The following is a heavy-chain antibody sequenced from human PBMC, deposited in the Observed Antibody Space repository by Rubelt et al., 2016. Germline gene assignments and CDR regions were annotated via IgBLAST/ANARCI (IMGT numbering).Heavy chain of an antibody. Sequence: VQVVESGGGVVQPGRSLRLSCTASGFTLGDYALSWFRKAPGTGLEWVAFISKKIYGGKTEYAASVKGRFTVSRDDSRNIAYLQLDNLKTEDTAVYYCSRERSITGRDYDYWGRGTLVSVSS. CDR3: SRERSITGRDYDY. J-gene: IGHJ4*02. D-gene: IGHD1-20*01. CDR2: ISKKIYGGKT. V-gene: IGHV3-49*03. CDR1: GFTLGDYA.